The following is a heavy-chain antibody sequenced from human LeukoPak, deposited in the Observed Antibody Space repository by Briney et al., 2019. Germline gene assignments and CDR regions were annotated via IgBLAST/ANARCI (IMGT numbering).Heavy chain of an antibody. J-gene: IGHJ5*02. CDR1: GGSFWGYY. CDR2: INHSGST. D-gene: IGHD3-10*01. V-gene: IGHV4-34*01. CDR3: ARGRPVLLWFGEPSNWFDP. Sequence: KASEPLSLTCAVYGGSFWGYYWSWIRQPPGKGLEWIGEINHSGSTNYNPSLKSRVTISVDTSKNQFSLKLSSVTAADTAVYYCARGRPVLLWFGEPSNWFDPWGQGTLVTVSS.